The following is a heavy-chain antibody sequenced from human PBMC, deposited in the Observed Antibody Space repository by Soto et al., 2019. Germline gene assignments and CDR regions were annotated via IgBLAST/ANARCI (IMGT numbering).Heavy chain of an antibody. V-gene: IGHV4-4*02. J-gene: IGHJ6*03. Sequence: QVQLQESGPGLVKPSGTLSLTCAVSSGSISSSNWWSWVRQPPGKGLEWIGEIYHSGSTNYNPSLKSRVTISVDKSKNQFSLKLSSVTAADTAVYYCASVGWERNYYYYYMDVWGKGTTVTVSS. CDR3: ASVGWERNYYYYYMDV. D-gene: IGHD6-19*01. CDR1: SGSISSSNW. CDR2: IYHSGST.